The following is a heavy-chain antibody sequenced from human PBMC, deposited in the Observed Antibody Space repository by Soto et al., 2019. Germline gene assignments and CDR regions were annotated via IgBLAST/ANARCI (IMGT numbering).Heavy chain of an antibody. CDR3: ARIEWLRSRGYYYYGMDV. J-gene: IGHJ6*02. CDR1: GGSISSGDYY. V-gene: IGHV4-30-4*01. Sequence: SETLSLTCTVSGGSISSGDYYWSWIRQPPGKGLEWIGYIYYSGSTYYNPSLKSRVTISVDTSKNQFSLKLSSVTAADTAVYYCARIEWLRSRGYYYYGMDVWGQGTTVTVSS. CDR2: IYYSGST. D-gene: IGHD5-12*01.